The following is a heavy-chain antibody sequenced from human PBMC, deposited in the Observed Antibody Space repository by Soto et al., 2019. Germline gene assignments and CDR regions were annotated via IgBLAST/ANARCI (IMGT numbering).Heavy chain of an antibody. V-gene: IGHV3-30*18. CDR2: ISYDGSNK. CDR1: GFTFSSYG. J-gene: IGHJ1*01. Sequence: PGGSLRLSCAASGFTFSSYGMHWVRQAPGKGLEWVAVISYDGSNKYYADSVKGRFTISRDNSKNTLYLQMNSLRAEDTAVYYCAKVRYSSGWEFQHWGQGTLVTVSS. D-gene: IGHD6-19*01. CDR3: AKVRYSSGWEFQH.